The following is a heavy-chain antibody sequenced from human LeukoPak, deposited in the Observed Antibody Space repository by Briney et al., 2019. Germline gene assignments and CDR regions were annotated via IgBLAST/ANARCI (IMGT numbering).Heavy chain of an antibody. CDR2: IYPGDSDT. V-gene: IGHV5-51*01. J-gene: IGHJ4*02. D-gene: IGHD1-1*01. Sequence: LGESLKISCKSSGYSFTSYWIGWVRQMPGKGLECMGIIYPGDSDTRYSPSFQGQVTISADKSISTAYLQWSSLKASDTAIYYCARHETGPYFDYWGQGTLVTVSS. CDR1: GYSFTSYW. CDR3: ARHETGPYFDY.